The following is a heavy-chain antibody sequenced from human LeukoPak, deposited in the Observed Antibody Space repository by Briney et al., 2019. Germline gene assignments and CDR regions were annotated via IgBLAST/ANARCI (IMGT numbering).Heavy chain of an antibody. Sequence: PGGSLSLSCVASGFTFSSFWMSWVRQAPGKGLEWVGNIKEDGSDKNYVDSVKGRFTIFRDNAKNSVYLQMHSLRAEDTAVYYCARDWNDNHKRYHTWRWGQGRVDAVCS. CDR3: ARDWNDNHKRYHTWR. V-gene: IGHV3-7*01. D-gene: IGHD1-1*01. CDR2: IKEDGSDK. CDR1: GFTFSSFW. J-gene: IGHJ4*02.